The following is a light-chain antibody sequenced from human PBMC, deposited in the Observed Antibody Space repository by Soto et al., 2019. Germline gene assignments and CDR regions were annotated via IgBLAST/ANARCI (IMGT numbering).Light chain of an antibody. J-gene: IGLJ3*02. V-gene: IGLV2-8*01. Sequence: QSALTQPPSASGSPGQSVTISCTGTSSDVGGYNYVSWYQQYPGRAPKLMIYEVTNRPSGVPDRFSGSKSGNTASLTVSGLQAEAEADYYCSSYAASNNFYFVFGGGTKVTVL. CDR1: SSDVGGYNY. CDR2: EVT. CDR3: SSYAASNNFYFV.